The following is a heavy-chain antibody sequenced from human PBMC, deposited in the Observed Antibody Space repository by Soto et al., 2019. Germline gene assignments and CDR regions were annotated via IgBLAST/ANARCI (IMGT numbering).Heavy chain of an antibody. J-gene: IGHJ4*02. CDR2: ISAYNGNT. D-gene: IGHD1-26*01. CDR1: GYTFTSYG. Sequence: QVQLVQSGAEVKKPGASVKVSCKASGYTFTSYGISWVRQAPGQGLEWMGWISAYNGNTNYEQKLQGRVTMTTYTSTSTAYMEVGSLGSDDTAVYCCARDRGSYALDYWGQGTLVTVSS. CDR3: ARDRGSYALDY. V-gene: IGHV1-18*01.